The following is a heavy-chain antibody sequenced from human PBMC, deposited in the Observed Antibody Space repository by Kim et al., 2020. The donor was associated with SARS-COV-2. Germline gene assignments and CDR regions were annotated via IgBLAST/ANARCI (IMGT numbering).Heavy chain of an antibody. CDR1: GFTFSSYA. J-gene: IGHJ3*02. V-gene: IGHV3-23*01. CDR3: AKDLYYGSVSYYPVDAFDI. D-gene: IGHD3-10*01. Sequence: GGSLRLFCAASGFTFSSYAMSWVRQAPGKGLEWVSAISGSGGSTYYADSVKGRFTISRDNSKNTLYLQMNSLRAEDTAVYYCAKDLYYGSVSYYPVDAFDIWGQGTMVTVSS. CDR2: ISGSGGST.